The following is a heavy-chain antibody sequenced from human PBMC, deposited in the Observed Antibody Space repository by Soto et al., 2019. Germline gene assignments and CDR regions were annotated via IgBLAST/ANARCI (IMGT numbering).Heavy chain of an antibody. CDR3: ARDPSGSGIYYRWFHWFDP. CDR1: GGTFSSYA. D-gene: IGHD3-10*01. Sequence: SVKVSCKASGGTFSSYAISWVRQAPGQGLEWMGGIIPIFGTANYAQKFQGRVTITADESTSTAYMELSSLRTEDTAVFSCARDPSGSGIYYRWFHWFDPWGQETRVPVSS. CDR2: IIPIFGTA. V-gene: IGHV1-69*13. J-gene: IGHJ5*02.